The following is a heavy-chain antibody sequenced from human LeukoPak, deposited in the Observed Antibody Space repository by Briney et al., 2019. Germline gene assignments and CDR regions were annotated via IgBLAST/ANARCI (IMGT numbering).Heavy chain of an antibody. V-gene: IGHV3-48*01. CDR2: ISSSSSTI. Sequence: GGSLRLSCAASGFTFSSYSMNWVRQAPGKGLEWVSYISSSSSTIYYADSVKGRFTISRDNSKNTLYLQMNSLRAEDTAVYYCAKDMYDYQFDYWGQGTLVTVSS. D-gene: IGHD5-12*01. CDR1: GFTFSSYS. CDR3: AKDMYDYQFDY. J-gene: IGHJ4*02.